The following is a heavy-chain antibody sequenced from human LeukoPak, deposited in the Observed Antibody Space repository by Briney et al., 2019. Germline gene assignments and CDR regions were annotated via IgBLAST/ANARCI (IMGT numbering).Heavy chain of an antibody. CDR2: INHSGSP. CDR3: AREATLAYCGGDCSTDAFDI. D-gene: IGHD2-21*02. J-gene: IGHJ3*02. CDR1: GGSFSDYY. Sequence: SETLSLTCAVYGGSFSDYYWTWIRQPPGKGLEWIGEINHSGSPNNNPSLKSRVSISFDTSKNRFSLKLTSVTAADTAVYYCAREATLAYCGGDCSTDAFDIWGQGTMVTVSS. V-gene: IGHV4-34*01.